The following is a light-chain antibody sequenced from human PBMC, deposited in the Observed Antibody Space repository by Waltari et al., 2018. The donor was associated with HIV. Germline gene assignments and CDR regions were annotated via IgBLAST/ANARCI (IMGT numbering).Light chain of an antibody. CDR2: EVS. CDR3: SSYAGSNNLV. CDR1: SSDVGGYNY. V-gene: IGLV2-8*01. J-gene: IGLJ2*01. Sequence: QSALTQPPSASGSPGQSVTISCTGTSSDVGGYNYVSWYRHHPSKAPKLMVYEVSKRPSGVPDRFSGSKSGNTASLTVSGLQAEDEADYYCSSYAGSNNLVFGGGTKLTVL.